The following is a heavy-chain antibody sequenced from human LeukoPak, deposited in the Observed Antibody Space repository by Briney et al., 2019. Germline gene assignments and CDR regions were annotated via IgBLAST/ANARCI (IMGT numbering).Heavy chain of an antibody. J-gene: IGHJ5*02. Sequence: PSETLSLTCTVSGGSISSYYWSWIRQPAGKGLEWIGRIYTSGSTNYNPSLKSRVTMSVDTSKNQFSLKLSSVTAADTAVYYCARDFSWWFGELLYSDLNWFDPWGQGTLVTVSS. CDR3: ARDFSWWFGELLYSDLNWFDP. CDR1: GGSISSYY. D-gene: IGHD3-10*01. CDR2: IYTSGST. V-gene: IGHV4-4*07.